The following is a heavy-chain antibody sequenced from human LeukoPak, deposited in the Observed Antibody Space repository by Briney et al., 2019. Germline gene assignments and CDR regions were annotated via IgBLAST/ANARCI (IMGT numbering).Heavy chain of an antibody. CDR1: GGSISSYY. V-gene: IGHV4-59*01. Sequence: ASETLSLTCTVSGGSISSYYWSWIRQPPGKGLEWIGYIYYSGSTNYNPSLKSRVTISVDTSKNQFSLKLSSVTAADTAVYYCARSEIDMYYYDSSGYYFDYWGQGTLVTVSS. CDR3: ARSEIDMYYYDSSGYYFDY. J-gene: IGHJ4*02. CDR2: IYYSGST. D-gene: IGHD3-22*01.